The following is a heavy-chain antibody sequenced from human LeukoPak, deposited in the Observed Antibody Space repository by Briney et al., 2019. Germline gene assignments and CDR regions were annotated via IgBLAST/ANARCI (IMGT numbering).Heavy chain of an antibody. CDR2: INWNGGST. CDR3: AREGGIVVVTAIREFDY. V-gene: IGHV3-20*04. Sequence: GGSLRLSCAASGFTFDDYGMSWVRQAPGKGLEWVSGINWNGGSTGYADSVKGRFTISRDNAKNSLYLQMNSLRAEDTALYYCAREGGIVVVTAIREFDYWGQGTLVTVSS. J-gene: IGHJ4*02. CDR1: GFTFDDYG. D-gene: IGHD2-21*02.